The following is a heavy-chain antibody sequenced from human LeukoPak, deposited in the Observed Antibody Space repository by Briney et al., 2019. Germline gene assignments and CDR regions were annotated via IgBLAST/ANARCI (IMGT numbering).Heavy chain of an antibody. CDR3: ARGRVSSSSWSSTYYV. Sequence: SETLSLTCTVSGGSISMHYRSWIRQPPGKGLEWIGYIDHTGSTNYNPSLNSRVTISRDMSKNHFSLELSSVTAADTAVYFCARGRVSSSSWSSTYYVWGKGTTVTVSS. V-gene: IGHV4-59*11. CDR1: GGSISMHY. J-gene: IGHJ6*04. CDR2: IDHTGST. D-gene: IGHD6-13*01.